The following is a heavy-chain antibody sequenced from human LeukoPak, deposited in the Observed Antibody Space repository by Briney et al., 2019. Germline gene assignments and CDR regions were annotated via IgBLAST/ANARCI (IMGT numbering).Heavy chain of an antibody. V-gene: IGHV3-30*02. D-gene: IGHD5/OR15-5a*01. J-gene: IGHJ4*02. CDR2: IRYDGSNK. CDR1: GFTFSSYG. Sequence: GGFLRLSCAASGFTFSSYGMHWVRQAPGKGLEWVAFIRYDGSNKYYADSVKGRFTISRDNSKNTLYLQMNSLRAEDTAVYYCAKDKGVYDLFDYWGQGTLVTVSS. CDR3: AKDKGVYDLFDY.